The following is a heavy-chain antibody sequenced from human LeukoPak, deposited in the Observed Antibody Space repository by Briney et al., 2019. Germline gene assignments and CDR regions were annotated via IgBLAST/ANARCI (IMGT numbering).Heavy chain of an antibody. V-gene: IGHV4-39*01. D-gene: IGHD3-3*01. CDR3: ARNPALEYDFWSGISGLFDY. CDR2: IYYSGST. CDR1: GGSISSSSYY. J-gene: IGHJ4*02. Sequence: SETLSLTCTVSGGSISSSSYYWGWIRQPPGKGLEWIGSIYYSGSTYYNPSLKSRVTISVDTSKNQFSLKLSSVTAADTAVYYCARNPALEYDFWSGISGLFDYWGQGTLVTASS.